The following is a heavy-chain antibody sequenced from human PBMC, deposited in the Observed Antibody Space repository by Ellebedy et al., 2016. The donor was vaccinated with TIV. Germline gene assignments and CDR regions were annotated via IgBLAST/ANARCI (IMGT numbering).Heavy chain of an antibody. CDR3: TRDPGGIYDL. D-gene: IGHD3-16*01. Sequence: PGGSLRLSCAASGFTFNDHYVDWVRQAPGKGLEYVGRTRNKVNTYTTEYAASVRGRFTISRDNSQNSLYLQMNSLKTEDTAVYYCTRDPGGIYDLWGRGTLVTVSS. V-gene: IGHV3-72*01. J-gene: IGHJ2*01. CDR1: GFTFNDHY. CDR2: TRNKVNTYTT.